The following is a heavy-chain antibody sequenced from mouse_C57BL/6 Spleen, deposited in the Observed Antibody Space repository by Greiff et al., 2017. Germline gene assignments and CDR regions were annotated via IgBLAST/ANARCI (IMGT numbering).Heavy chain of an antibody. CDR3: ARDSSGYVLDY. J-gene: IGHJ2*01. CDR2: IYPRSGNT. D-gene: IGHD3-2*02. CDR1: GYTFTSYG. Sequence: VKVVESGAELARPGASVKLSCKASGYTFTSYGISWVKQRTGQGLEWIGEIYPRSGNTYYNEKFKGKATLTADKSSSTAYMELRSLTSEDSAVYFCARDSSGYVLDYWGQGTTLTVSS. V-gene: IGHV1-81*01.